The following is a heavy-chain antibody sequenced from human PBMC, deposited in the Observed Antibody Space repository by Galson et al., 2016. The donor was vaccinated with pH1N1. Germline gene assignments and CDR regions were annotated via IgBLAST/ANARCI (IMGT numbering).Heavy chain of an antibody. V-gene: IGHV1-69*05. CDR2: IMPLHGTG. D-gene: IGHD2-2*01. CDR1: GGDFIKYA. Sequence: SVKVSCKGSGGDFIKYAMSWVRQAPGQGLEWMGGIMPLHGTGVYSPKFDGRVTMMTDASTATAFLEMTGLTSDDTAVYYCASHPSVGQWGQGTLVAVSP. J-gene: IGHJ4*02. CDR3: ASHPSVGQ.